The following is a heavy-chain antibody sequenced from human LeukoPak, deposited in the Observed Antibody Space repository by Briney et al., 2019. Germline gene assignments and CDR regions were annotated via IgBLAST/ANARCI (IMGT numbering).Heavy chain of an antibody. CDR2: INHSGST. J-gene: IGHJ5*02. CDR3: ARGLSAYCSGGSCYSDWFDP. CDR1: GGSLSGYY. V-gene: IGHV4-34*01. Sequence: SETLSLTCAVYGGSLSGYYWSWIRQPPGKGLEWLGEINHSGSTNYNPSLKSRVTISVDTSKNQFSLKLSSVTAADTAVYYCARGLSAYCSGGSCYSDWFDPWGQGTLVTVSS. D-gene: IGHD2-15*01.